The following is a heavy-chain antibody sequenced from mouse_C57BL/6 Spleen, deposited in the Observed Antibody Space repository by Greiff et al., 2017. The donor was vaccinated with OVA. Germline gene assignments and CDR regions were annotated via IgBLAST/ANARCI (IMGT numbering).Heavy chain of an antibody. J-gene: IGHJ4*01. CDR1: GYTFTDYE. V-gene: IGHV1-15*01. CDR2: IDPETGGT. Sequence: QVQLQQSGAELVRPGASVTLSCKASGYTFTDYEIHWVKQTPVHGLEWIGAIDPETGGTAYNQKFKGKAILTADKSSSTAYMELRSLTSEDSAVYYCTRRWSYYAMDYWGQGTSVTVSS. CDR3: TRRWSYYAMDY. D-gene: IGHD1-1*02.